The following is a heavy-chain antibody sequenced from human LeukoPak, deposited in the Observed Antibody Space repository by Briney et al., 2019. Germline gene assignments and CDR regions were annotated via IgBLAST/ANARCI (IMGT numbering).Heavy chain of an antibody. V-gene: IGHV3-20*03. CDR3: ARSYDILTGSADAFDI. J-gene: IGHJ3*02. D-gene: IGHD3-9*01. CDR1: GFTFSSYA. Sequence: GGSLRLSYAASGFTFSSYAMHWVRQVPGKGLEWVSSINGNGGSTAYADSVKGRFTISRDNAKNSLYLQMNSLRAEDTAVYYCARSYDILTGSADAFDIWGQGTMVTVSS. CDR2: INGNGGST.